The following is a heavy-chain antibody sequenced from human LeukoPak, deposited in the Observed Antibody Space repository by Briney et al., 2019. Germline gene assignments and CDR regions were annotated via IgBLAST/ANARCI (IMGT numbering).Heavy chain of an antibody. CDR2: ISIDGSAT. CDR1: GFTFSRSW. Sequence: GGSLRLSCAASGFTFSRSWMHWVRQVPGKGLVWVSRISIDGSATDYADSVKGRFTISRDNAKNSLYLQMNRLRAEDTAVYYCARGSGVQVWSSLDYWGQGTLVTVSS. D-gene: IGHD5-18*01. J-gene: IGHJ4*02. CDR3: ARGSGVQVWSSLDY. V-gene: IGHV3-74*01.